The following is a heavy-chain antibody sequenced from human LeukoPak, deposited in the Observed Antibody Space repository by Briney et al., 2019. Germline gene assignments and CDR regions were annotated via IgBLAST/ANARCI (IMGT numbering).Heavy chain of an antibody. CDR2: IYPNNSGS. D-gene: IGHD2-15*01. J-gene: IGHJ4*02. Sequence: GESLKISCKGSGYSFTNYWVGWVRQMPGKGLEWMGIIYPNNSGSRYSPSFRGQVTISVDRSITTAYLQWNSLKPSDTAMYYCALSSGALDSAGYFDYWGQGTLVTVSS. CDR3: ALSSGALDSAGYFDY. CDR1: GYSFTNYW. V-gene: IGHV5-51*01.